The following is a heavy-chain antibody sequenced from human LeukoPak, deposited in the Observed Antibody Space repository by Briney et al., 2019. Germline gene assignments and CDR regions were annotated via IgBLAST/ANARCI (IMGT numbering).Heavy chain of an antibody. V-gene: IGHV1-2*02. D-gene: IGHD1-26*01. CDR3: ARVMGGSATANYYYYGMDV. CDR2: INPNSGGT. J-gene: IGHJ6*02. Sequence: ASVKVSCKASGYTFTGYYMHWVRQAPGQGLGWMGWINPNSGGTNYAQKFQGRVTMTRDTSISTAYMELSRLRSDDTAVYYCARVMGGSATANYYYYGMDVWGQGTTVTVSS. CDR1: GYTFTGYY.